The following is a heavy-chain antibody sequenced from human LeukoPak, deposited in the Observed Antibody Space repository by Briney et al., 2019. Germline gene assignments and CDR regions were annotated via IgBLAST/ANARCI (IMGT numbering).Heavy chain of an antibody. CDR2: ISPSSSYI. J-gene: IGHJ4*02. Sequence: PGGSLRLSCAASGFTFSSYTMNWVRQAPGKGLGWVSTISPSSSYIYYADSVKGRFTISRDNAKDSLYLQMNSLRPEDTAVYYCARDPVVPDDGYYFDYWGQGTLVTVSS. D-gene: IGHD2-2*01. V-gene: IGHV3-21*01. CDR3: ARDPVVPDDGYYFDY. CDR1: GFTFSSYT.